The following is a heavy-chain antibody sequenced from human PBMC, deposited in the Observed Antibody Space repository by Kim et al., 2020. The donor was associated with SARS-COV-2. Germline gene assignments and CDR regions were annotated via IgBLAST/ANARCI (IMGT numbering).Heavy chain of an antibody. D-gene: IGHD3-22*01. J-gene: IGHJ4*02. CDR3: VRAGHYDSSGYLRDFDY. V-gene: IGHV3-11*06. Sequence: SVKGRFTISRDNAKNSLLLQMNSLRADDTAVYYCVRAGHYDSSGYLRDFDYWGQGTMVTVSS.